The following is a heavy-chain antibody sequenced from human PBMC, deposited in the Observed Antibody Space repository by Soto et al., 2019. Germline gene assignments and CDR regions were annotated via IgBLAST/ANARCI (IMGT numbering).Heavy chain of an antibody. D-gene: IGHD3-10*01. Sequence: SETLSLTCAVSGGSISSSNWWSWVRQPPGKGLEWIGEIYHSGSTNYNPSLKSRVTISVDKSKNQLSLKLSSVTAADTAVYYCARGAMVRGVIIAVDYYYYGMDVWGQGTTVTVSS. CDR2: IYHSGST. J-gene: IGHJ6*02. V-gene: IGHV4-4*02. CDR1: GGSISSSNW. CDR3: ARGAMVRGVIIAVDYYYYGMDV.